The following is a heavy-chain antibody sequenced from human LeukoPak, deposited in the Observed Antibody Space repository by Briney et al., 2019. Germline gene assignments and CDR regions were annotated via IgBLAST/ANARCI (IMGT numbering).Heavy chain of an antibody. CDR1: GGSISSGDYY. Sequence: SETLSLTCTVSGGSISSGDYYWSWIRQPPGKGLEWIGYIYYSGSTYYNPSLKSRVTISVDTSKNQFSLKLSSVTAADTAVHYCARTEQGGPNWFDPWGQGTLVTVSS. V-gene: IGHV4-30-4*01. CDR2: IYYSGST. D-gene: IGHD1-1*01. CDR3: ARTEQGGPNWFDP. J-gene: IGHJ5*02.